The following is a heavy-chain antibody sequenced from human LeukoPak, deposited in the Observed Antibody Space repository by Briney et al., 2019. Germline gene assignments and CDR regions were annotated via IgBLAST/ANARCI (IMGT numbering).Heavy chain of an antibody. CDR1: GGSISSGGYS. D-gene: IGHD2-21*01. J-gene: IGHJ4*02. CDR3: ARERGGGGYDY. CDR2: IDHSGGT. V-gene: IGHV4-30-2*01. Sequence: PSETLSLTCAVSGGSISSGGYSWSWIRQPPGKGLEWIVYIDHSGGTYYNPSLNSRVPISVERSKNQFSLKLSSVTAAAMAVYSCARERGGGGYDYWGQGTLVTVSS.